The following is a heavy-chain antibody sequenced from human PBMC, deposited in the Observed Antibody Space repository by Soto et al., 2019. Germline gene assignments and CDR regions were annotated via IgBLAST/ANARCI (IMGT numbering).Heavy chain of an antibody. CDR3: ARTITSGTRFDY. J-gene: IGHJ4*02. Sequence: QVQLQESGPGLVKPSGTLSLTCAVSGGSISTNNWWNWVRQPPGKGLEWIGEVYHSGSTNYNPSFKSRVAMSVDKSKNQFSLKLNSVTAADTALYYCARTITSGTRFDYWGQGSLVTVSS. CDR2: VYHSGST. CDR1: GGSISTNNW. D-gene: IGHD1-1*01. V-gene: IGHV4-4*02.